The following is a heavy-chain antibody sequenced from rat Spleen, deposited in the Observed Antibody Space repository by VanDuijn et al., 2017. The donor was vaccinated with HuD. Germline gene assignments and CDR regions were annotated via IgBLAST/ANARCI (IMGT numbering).Heavy chain of an antibody. Sequence: EVQLVESDGGLVQPGRSLKLSCAASGFTYRNYVMAWIRQAPTMGLEWVASISYDGGSTYYRDSVKGRFTISRDNAKSSLYLKMDSLRSEDTATYYCARHGYGYNYVGYWGQGVMVTVSS. V-gene: IGHV5-29*01. CDR1: GFTYRNYV. CDR2: ISYDGGST. J-gene: IGHJ2*01. D-gene: IGHD1-9*01. CDR3: ARHGYGYNYVGY.